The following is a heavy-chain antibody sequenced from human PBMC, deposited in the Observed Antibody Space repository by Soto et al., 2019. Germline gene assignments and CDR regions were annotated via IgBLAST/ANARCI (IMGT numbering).Heavy chain of an antibody. CDR1: GGTFSSYA. D-gene: IGHD1-1*01. CDR2: IIPIFGTA. Sequence: ASVKVSCKASGGTFSSYAISWVRQAPGQGLEWMGGIIPIFGTANYAQKFQGRVTITADESTSTAYMELSSLRSEDTAVYYCARSPGTTARSYYYYYYGMDVWGQGTTVTVSS. J-gene: IGHJ6*02. V-gene: IGHV1-69*13. CDR3: ARSPGTTARSYYYYYYGMDV.